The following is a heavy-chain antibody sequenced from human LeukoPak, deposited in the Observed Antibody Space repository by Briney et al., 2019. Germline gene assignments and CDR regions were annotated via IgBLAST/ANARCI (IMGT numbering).Heavy chain of an antibody. D-gene: IGHD2-2*01. CDR2: IYTSGST. J-gene: IGHJ5*02. CDR3: AREGLYCSSTSCYRAEFDP. V-gene: IGHV4-4*07. CDR1: GGSISSYY. Sequence: SETLSLTCTVSGGSISSYYWSWIRQPAGKGLEWIGRIYTSGSTNYNPSLKSRVTMSVDTSTNQFSLKLSSVTAADTAVYCCAREGLYCSSTSCYRAEFDPWGQGTLVTVSS.